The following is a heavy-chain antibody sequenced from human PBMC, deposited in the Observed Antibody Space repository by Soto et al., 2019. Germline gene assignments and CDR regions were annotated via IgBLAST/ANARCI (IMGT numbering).Heavy chain of an antibody. CDR1: GFTFRTYT. CDR2: IRGFSPYT. V-gene: IGHV3-21*01. CDR3: ARDRGYDAHDYYYNAMDA. J-gene: IGHJ6*02. Sequence: GGSLRLSCISSGFTFRTYTMNWVRQAPGKGLEWVSGIRGFSPYTFYAESVKGRFTISRDNAKNSLYLQMNSLRAEDTAVYYCARDRGYDAHDYYYNAMDAWGQGTTVTVSS. D-gene: IGHD2-15*01.